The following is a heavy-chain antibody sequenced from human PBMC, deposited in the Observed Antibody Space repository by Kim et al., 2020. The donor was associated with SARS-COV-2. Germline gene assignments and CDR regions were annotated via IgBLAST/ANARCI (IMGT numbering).Heavy chain of an antibody. J-gene: IGHJ5*02. CDR3: ARDPPSQYYDILTGYYH. D-gene: IGHD3-9*01. Sequence: KGRFTISRDNAKNSLYLQMNSLRAENTAVYYCARDPPSQYYDILTGYYHWGQGTLVTVSS. V-gene: IGHV3-11*05.